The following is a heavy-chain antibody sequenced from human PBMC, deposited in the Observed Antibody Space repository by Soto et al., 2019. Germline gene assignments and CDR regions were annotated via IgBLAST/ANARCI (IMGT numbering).Heavy chain of an antibody. CDR1: GGSISSYY. D-gene: IGHD3-10*01. V-gene: IGHV4-59*01. CDR2: IYYSGST. Sequence: KTSETLSLTCTVSGGSISSYYWSWIRQPPGKGLEWIGYIYYSGSTNYNPSLKSRVTISVDTSKNQFSLKLSSVTAADTAVYYCARDYYGSGSYYNTRGVGWFDPWGQGTLVTVSS. J-gene: IGHJ5*02. CDR3: ARDYYGSGSYYNTRGVGWFDP.